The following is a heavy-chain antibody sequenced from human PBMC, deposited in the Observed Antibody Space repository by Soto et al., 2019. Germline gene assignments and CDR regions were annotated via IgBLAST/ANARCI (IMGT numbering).Heavy chain of an antibody. CDR2: INAGNGNT. V-gene: IGHV1-3*01. Sequence: QVQLVQSGAEVKKXGXXVNVXXXXXXXXXXXXXXXWVRQAPGQRLEWMGWINAGNGNTRYLEKLQGRVTIIRDTSASTVYMELSSMRSEDTAVYYCARDYADIAVAGIPLLAHWGQGTLVTVSS. CDR3: ARDYADIAVAGIPLLAH. D-gene: IGHD6-19*01. CDR1: XXXXXXXX. J-gene: IGHJ4*01.